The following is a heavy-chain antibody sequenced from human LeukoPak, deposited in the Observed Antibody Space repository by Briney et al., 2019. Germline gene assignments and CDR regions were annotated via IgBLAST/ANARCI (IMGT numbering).Heavy chain of an antibody. CDR1: GFNFNYYA. CDR3: AKEKSVGGWGDAFDV. CDR2: ISGEDGTT. D-gene: IGHD2-8*01. J-gene: IGHJ3*01. V-gene: IGHV3-43*02. Sequence: GGSLRLSCVASGFNFNYYAMHWVRQTPGKGLEWVSLISGEDGTTQYADSVKGRFTISRGDSKNSLFLQMNSLRPEDTALYFCAKEKSVGGWGDAFDVWGQGTTVTVSS.